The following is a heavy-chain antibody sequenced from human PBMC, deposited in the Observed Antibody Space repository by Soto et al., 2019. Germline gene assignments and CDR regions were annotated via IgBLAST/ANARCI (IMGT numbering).Heavy chain of an antibody. CDR2: ISAYNGNT. J-gene: IGHJ5*02. D-gene: IGHD3-16*01. CDR3: ARGVPTSVITFGGGLNWFDP. Sequence: ASVKVSCKASGYTFTSYGISWVRQAPGQGLEWMGWISAYNGNTNYAQKLQGRVTMTTDTSTSTAYMELRSLRSDDTAVYYCARGVPTSVITFGGGLNWFDPWGQGTLVTVSS. CDR1: GYTFTSYG. V-gene: IGHV1-18*01.